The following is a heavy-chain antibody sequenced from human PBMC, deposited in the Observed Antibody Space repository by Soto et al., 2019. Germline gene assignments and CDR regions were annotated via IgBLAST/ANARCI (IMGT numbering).Heavy chain of an antibody. CDR1: GGTFSSYS. J-gene: IGHJ4*02. Sequence: QVQLVQSGAEVKKPGSSVKVSCKAAGGTFSSYSINWVRQAPGQGLEWMGEIIAIFGTANYAQTFQGRVTITADESTSTEYMELRILRSEDTAVYYCARDGGRHSGGIDYWGQGTLVTVSS. CDR2: IIAIFGTA. CDR3: ARDGGRHSGGIDY. V-gene: IGHV1-69*01. D-gene: IGHD1-26*01.